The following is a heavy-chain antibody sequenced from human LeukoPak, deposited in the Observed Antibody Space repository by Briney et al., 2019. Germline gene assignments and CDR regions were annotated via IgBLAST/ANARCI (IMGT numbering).Heavy chain of an antibody. CDR1: GFNLITYG. D-gene: IGHD3-16*01. Sequence: GGSLRLSCAASGFNLITYGMTWVRQAPGKGLEWVSGISGSGGSTYYADSSKDRFTISRDNSKNTVYLQMNSLRAEDTAVYYCARGGGYIDYWGQGTLVTVSS. CDR3: ARGGGYIDY. V-gene: IGHV3-23*01. J-gene: IGHJ4*03. CDR2: ISGSGGST.